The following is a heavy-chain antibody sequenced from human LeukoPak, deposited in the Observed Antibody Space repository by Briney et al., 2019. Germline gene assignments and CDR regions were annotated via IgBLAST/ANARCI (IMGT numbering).Heavy chain of an antibody. CDR2: ISSSSSYT. CDR3: ARDTAMVRGVEYYYGMDV. V-gene: IGHV3-11*06. D-gene: IGHD5-18*01. CDR1: GFTFSDYY. J-gene: IGHJ6*04. Sequence: GGSLRLSCAASGFTFSDYYISSIRQPPGKGLEWVSYISSSSSYTNYADSVKGRFTISRDNAKNSLYLQMNSLRAEDTAVYYCARDTAMVRGVEYYYGMDVWGKGTTVTVSS.